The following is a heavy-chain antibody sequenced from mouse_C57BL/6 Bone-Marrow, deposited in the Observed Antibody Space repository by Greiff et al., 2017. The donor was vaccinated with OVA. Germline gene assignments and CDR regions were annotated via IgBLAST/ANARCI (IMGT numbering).Heavy chain of an antibody. V-gene: IGHV14-4*01. D-gene: IGHD1-1*01. CDR2: IDPENGDT. CDR1: GFNIKDDY. Sequence: EVQLQQSGAELVRPGASVKLSCTASGFNIKDDYMHWVKQRPEQGLEWIGWIDPENGDTEYASKFQGKATITADTSSNTAYLQLSSLTSEDTAVYYCTSITTVVAPDWYFDVWGTGTTVTVSS. J-gene: IGHJ1*03. CDR3: TSITTVVAPDWYFDV.